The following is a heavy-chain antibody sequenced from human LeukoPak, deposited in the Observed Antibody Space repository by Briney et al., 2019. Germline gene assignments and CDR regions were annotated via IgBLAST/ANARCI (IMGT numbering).Heavy chain of an antibody. J-gene: IGHJ4*02. D-gene: IGHD1-26*01. CDR1: GFTFNSYA. Sequence: GGSLRLSCAASGFTFNSYAMSWVRQAPGKGLVWISRINSDGSSTSYADSVKGRFTISRDNAKNSLYLQMNSLRAEDTAVYYCARDLGGSYPLDYWGQGTLVTVSS. CDR2: INSDGSST. V-gene: IGHV3-74*01. CDR3: ARDLGGSYPLDY.